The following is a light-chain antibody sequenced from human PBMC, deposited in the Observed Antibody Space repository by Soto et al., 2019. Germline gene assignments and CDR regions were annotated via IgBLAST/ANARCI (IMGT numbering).Light chain of an antibody. CDR3: QQYGSSRRT. CDR2: GAS. J-gene: IGKJ1*01. V-gene: IGKV3-20*01. Sequence: EIVLTQSPGTLSLSPGERATLSCRASQSVSSSYLAWYQQKPGQAPRLLIYGASSRATGIPDRFSGSGSGTGFTLTISRLEPEDFAVYYCQQYGSSRRTFGQGTKVEI. CDR1: QSVSSSY.